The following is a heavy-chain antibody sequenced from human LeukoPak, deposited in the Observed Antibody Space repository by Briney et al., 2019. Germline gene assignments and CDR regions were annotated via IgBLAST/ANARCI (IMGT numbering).Heavy chain of an antibody. CDR1: GGTFTNYA. D-gene: IGHD1-26*01. J-gene: IGHJ4*02. V-gene: IGHV1-69*13. Sequence: ASVWVSCKASGGTFTNYAFTWVRQAPGQGLEWMGGIIPVFGTTNYAQKFQGIVTITADESTTTAYMELCSLRSEDTAVYYCARGVRNSESYYVDYWGQGTLVTVSS. CDR3: ARGVRNSESYYVDY. CDR2: IIPVFGTT.